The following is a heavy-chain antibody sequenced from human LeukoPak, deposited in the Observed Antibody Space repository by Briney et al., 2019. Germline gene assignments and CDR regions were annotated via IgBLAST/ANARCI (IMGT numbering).Heavy chain of an antibody. CDR2: ISYDGSNK. Sequence: GGSLRLSCAASGFTFSSYAMHWVRQAPGKGLEWVAVISYDGSNKYYADSEKGRFTISRDNSKNTLYLQMNSLRAEDTAVYYCARGLVMGPDYWGQGTLVTVSS. CDR3: ARGLVMGPDY. D-gene: IGHD2-8*01. J-gene: IGHJ4*02. V-gene: IGHV3-30*04. CDR1: GFTFSSYA.